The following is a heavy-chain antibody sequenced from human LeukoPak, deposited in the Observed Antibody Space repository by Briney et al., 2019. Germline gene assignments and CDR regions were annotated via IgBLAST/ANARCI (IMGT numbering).Heavy chain of an antibody. Sequence: GGSLGLSCAAPGFTLSDYTMHWVRQASGKGLEWVARIRNKANNYATEYGASVKGRFTISRDDAKNTAYLQMNSLKTEDTAIYYCSAGPSGWTEFFRHWGQGTLVTVSS. CDR1: GFTLSDYT. J-gene: IGHJ1*01. CDR2: IRNKANNYAT. V-gene: IGHV3-73*01. CDR3: SAGPSGWTEFFRH. D-gene: IGHD6-19*01.